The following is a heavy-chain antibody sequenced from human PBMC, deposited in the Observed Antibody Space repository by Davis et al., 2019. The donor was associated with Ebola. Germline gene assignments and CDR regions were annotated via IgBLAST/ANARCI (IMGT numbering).Heavy chain of an antibody. Sequence: PGGSLRLSCAASGFTFTSYAMSWVRQAPGKGLEWVSVISGSGGSTYYADSVKGRFTISRDNSKNTLYLQMNSLRAEDTAVYYCAKDEQWLAREVGVESELFDYWGQGTLVTVSS. CDR1: GFTFTSYA. CDR3: AKDEQWLAREVGVESELFDY. D-gene: IGHD6-19*01. J-gene: IGHJ4*02. CDR2: ISGSGGST. V-gene: IGHV3-23*01.